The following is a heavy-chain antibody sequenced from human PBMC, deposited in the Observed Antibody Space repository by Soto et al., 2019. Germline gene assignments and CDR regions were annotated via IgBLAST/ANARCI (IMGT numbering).Heavy chain of an antibody. CDR2: ISYDGSNK. CDR3: AKGEMVRGGFLPENYYYYGMDV. J-gene: IGHJ6*02. CDR1: GFTFSSYG. Sequence: GGSLRLSCAASGFTFSSYGMHWVRQAPGKGLEWVAVISYDGSNKYYADSVKGRFTISRDNSKNTLYLQMNSLRAEDTAVYYCAKGEMVRGGFLPENYYYYGMDVWGQGTTVTVSS. V-gene: IGHV3-30*18. D-gene: IGHD3-10*01.